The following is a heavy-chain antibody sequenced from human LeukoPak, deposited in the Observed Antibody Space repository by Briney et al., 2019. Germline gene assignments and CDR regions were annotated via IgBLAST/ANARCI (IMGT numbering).Heavy chain of an antibody. J-gene: IGHJ4*02. D-gene: IGHD5-18*01. CDR2: ISHSGST. CDR1: GGSFSGYY. Sequence: PSETLSLTCGVYGGSFSGYYWSWIRQPPGKVLEWIGEISHSGSTYYNPSLRSRVTVSVDTSKSQFSLRLTSVTAADTAVYYCARGGLDTRRGGYFDYWGQGILVTVSS. V-gene: IGHV4-34*01. CDR3: ARGGLDTRRGGYFDY.